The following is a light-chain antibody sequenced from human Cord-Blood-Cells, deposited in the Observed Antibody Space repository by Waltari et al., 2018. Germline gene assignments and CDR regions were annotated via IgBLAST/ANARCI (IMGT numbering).Light chain of an antibody. CDR1: QSVSSY. CDR3: QQRSNWPRT. CDR2: DAF. J-gene: IGKJ1*01. V-gene: IGKV3-11*01. Sequence: ELVFKQSPPTLSVSPGERATLSCRASQSVSSYLAWYQQKPGQAPRLLIYDAFNRATGIPARFSGSGSGTDFTLTISSLEPEDFAVYYCQQRSNWPRTFGQGTKVEIK.